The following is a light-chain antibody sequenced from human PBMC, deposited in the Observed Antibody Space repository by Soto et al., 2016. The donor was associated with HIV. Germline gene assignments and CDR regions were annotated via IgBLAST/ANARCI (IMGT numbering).Light chain of an antibody. V-gene: IGLV3-27*01. J-gene: IGLJ3*02. CDR2: KDS. Sequence: SYELTQPSSVSVSPGQTVRITCSGDVLAKYARWFQQKPGQAPMLVIYKDSERPSGIPERFSGSSSGTTVTLTISGAQVEDEADYYCYSAADNNWVFGGGTKLTVL. CDR3: YSAADNNWV. CDR1: VLAKY.